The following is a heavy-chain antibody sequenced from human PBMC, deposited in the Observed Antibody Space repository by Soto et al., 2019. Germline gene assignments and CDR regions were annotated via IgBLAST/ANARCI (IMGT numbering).Heavy chain of an antibody. V-gene: IGHV1-18*01. D-gene: IGHD1-1*01. J-gene: IGHJ4*02. CDR1: GYTFTSYG. CDR3: SRGRNGWHFDY. CDR2: ISAYNGNT. Sequence: ASVKVYCKASGYTFTSYGISWVRQAPGQGLEWMGWISAYNGNTNYAQKLQGRVTMTTDTSTSTAYMELRSLSSDDTAVYDCSRGRNGWHFDYWGQRTLDTVSS.